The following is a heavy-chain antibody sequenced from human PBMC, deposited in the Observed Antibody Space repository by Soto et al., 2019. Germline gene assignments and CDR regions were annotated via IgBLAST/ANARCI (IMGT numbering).Heavy chain of an antibody. CDR3: AKEGQLRYFDWLSLREGQPYYYYGMDV. J-gene: IGHJ6*02. CDR2: ISGSGGST. CDR1: GFTFSSYA. Sequence: GGSLRLSCAASGFTFSSYAMSWVRQAPGKGLEWVSAISGSGGSTYYADSVKGRFTISRDNSKNTLYLQMNSLRAEDTAVYYCAKEGQLRYFDWLSLREGQPYYYYGMDVWGQGTTVTVSS. V-gene: IGHV3-23*01. D-gene: IGHD3-9*01.